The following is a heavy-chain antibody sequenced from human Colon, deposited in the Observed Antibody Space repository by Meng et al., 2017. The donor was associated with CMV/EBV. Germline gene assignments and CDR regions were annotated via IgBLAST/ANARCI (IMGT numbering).Heavy chain of an antibody. J-gene: IGHJ6*02. CDR2: IYYSGST. D-gene: IGHD2-21*01. V-gene: IGHV4-61*01. Sequence: SETLSLTGTVSGGSVSSGSYYWSWIRQPPGKGLEWIGYIYYSGSTNYNPSLKSRVTISVDTSKNQFSLKLSSVTAADTAVYYCARNSRYYYYGMDVWGQGTTVTVSS. CDR1: GGSVSSGSYY. CDR3: ARNSRYYYYGMDV.